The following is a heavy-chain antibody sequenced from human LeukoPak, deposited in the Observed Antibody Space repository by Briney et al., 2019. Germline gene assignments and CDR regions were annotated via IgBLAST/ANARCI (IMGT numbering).Heavy chain of an antibody. D-gene: IGHD3-3*01. CDR2: IKQDGSDK. J-gene: IGHJ3*01. CDR1: GFTFTKYW. CDR3: ARVWSAFDV. V-gene: IGHV3-7*04. Sequence: GDSLRLSCAASGFTFTKYWMTWVRQAPGKGLEWVGNIKQDGSDKNYVDSVEGRFTISRDNAKNSVYLQMNSLRAEDTAVYYYARVWSAFDVWGQGTMVTVSS.